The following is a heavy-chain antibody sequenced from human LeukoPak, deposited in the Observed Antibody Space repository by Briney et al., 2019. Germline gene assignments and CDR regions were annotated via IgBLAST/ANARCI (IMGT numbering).Heavy chain of an antibody. Sequence: ASEKVSCKASRGTFSSYAISWVRQAPGQGLEWMGGIIPKFGTANYAQKFQGRVTITADESTSTAYMELSSLRSEDTAVYYCARDQPYDSSGYYYGHYWGQGTLVTVSS. CDR2: IIPKFGTA. D-gene: IGHD3-22*01. CDR3: ARDQPYDSSGYYYGHY. CDR1: RGTFSSYA. J-gene: IGHJ4*02. V-gene: IGHV1-69*13.